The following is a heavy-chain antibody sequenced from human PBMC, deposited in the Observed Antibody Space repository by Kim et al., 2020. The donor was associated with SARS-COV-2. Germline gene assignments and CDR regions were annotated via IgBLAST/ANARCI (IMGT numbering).Heavy chain of an antibody. D-gene: IGHD4-17*01. Sequence: YADSVKGRFTISRDNAKNSLYLLMNSLRHEDTAIYYCASERPYGDYAFDIWGQGTMVTVSS. V-gene: IGHV3-48*02. CDR3: ASERPYGDYAFDI. J-gene: IGHJ3*02.